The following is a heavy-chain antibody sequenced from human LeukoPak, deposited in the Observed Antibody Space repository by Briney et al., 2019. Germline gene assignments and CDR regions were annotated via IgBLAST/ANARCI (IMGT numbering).Heavy chain of an antibody. CDR1: GGSISSGGYC. V-gene: IGHV4-31*03. Sequence: SETLSLTCTVSGGSISSGGYCWSWLRQHPGKGLEWMGYIYYSGSTYYNPSLKSRVTISVDTSKNEFSLKLSSVTAADTAVYYCARVLMKTSWFDPWGQGTLVTVSS. CDR2: IYYSGST. J-gene: IGHJ5*02. CDR3: ARVLMKTSWFDP.